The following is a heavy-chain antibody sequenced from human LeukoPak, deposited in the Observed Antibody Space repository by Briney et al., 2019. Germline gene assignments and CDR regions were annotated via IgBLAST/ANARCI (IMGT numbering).Heavy chain of an antibody. CDR3: AAGLYCTSTSCYYGMDV. D-gene: IGHD2-2*01. Sequence: SGTLSLTCAVSGGSISSYYWSWIRQPPGKGLEWIGYIYYSGSTNYNPSLKSRVIISVDTSKNQFSLKLSSVTAADTAVYYCAAGLYCTSTSCYYGMDVWGQGTTVTVSS. CDR1: GGSISSYY. J-gene: IGHJ6*02. V-gene: IGHV4-59*01. CDR2: IYYSGST.